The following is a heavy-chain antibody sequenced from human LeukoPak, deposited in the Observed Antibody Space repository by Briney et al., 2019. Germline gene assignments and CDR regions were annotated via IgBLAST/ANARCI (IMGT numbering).Heavy chain of an antibody. D-gene: IGHD3-22*01. CDR2: IKQDGSEK. V-gene: IGHV3-7*01. J-gene: IGHJ1*01. CDR3: ARDSSEYYYDSSGYLWH. Sequence: PGGSLRLSCAASGFTFSNYAMSWVRQAPGKGLEWVANIKQDGSEKYYVDSVKGRFTISRDNAKNSLYLQMNSLRAEDTAVYYCARDSSEYYYDSSGYLWHWGQGTLVTVSS. CDR1: GFTFSNYA.